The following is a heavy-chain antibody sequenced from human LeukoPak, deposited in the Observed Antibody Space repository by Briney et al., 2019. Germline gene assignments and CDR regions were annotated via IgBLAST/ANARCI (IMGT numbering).Heavy chain of an antibody. J-gene: IGHJ4*02. CDR3: AKYVESSSWYTGVY. Sequence: GGSLRLSCAASGFTFSNYMMHWVRQAPGKGLEWVANIKTDGSEKYYVDSVKGRFTISRDNAKNSLYLQMNSLRAEDTAVYYCAKYVESSSWYTGVYWGQGTLVTVSS. CDR2: IKTDGSEK. V-gene: IGHV3-7*03. D-gene: IGHD6-13*01. CDR1: GFTFSNYM.